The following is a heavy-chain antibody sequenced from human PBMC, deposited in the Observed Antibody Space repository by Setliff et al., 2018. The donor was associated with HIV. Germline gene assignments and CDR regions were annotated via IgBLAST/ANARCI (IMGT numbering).Heavy chain of an antibody. D-gene: IGHD3-22*01. CDR3: ARGRNYDSSGYGDYYYYMDV. Sequence: ASVKVSCKASGYFFNNYGIAWVRQAPGQGLEWMGWISGFNGNTNYAQILQGRVTVTTDTSTSTAYMQLSSLRSDDTAVYYCARGRNYDSSGYGDYYYYMDVWGKGTTVTVSS. V-gene: IGHV1-18*01. CDR1: GYFFNNYG. CDR2: ISGFNGNT. J-gene: IGHJ6*03.